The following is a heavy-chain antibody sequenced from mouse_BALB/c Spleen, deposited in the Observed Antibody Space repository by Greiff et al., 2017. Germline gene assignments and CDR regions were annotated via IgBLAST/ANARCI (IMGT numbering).Heavy chain of an antibody. CDR2: IWAGGST. D-gene: IGHD4-1*01. J-gene: IGHJ4*01. CDR3: ARSPPLVPYAMDY. CDR1: GFSLTSYG. Sequence: QVQLQQSGPGLVAPSQSLSITCTVSGFSLTSYGVHWVRQPPGKGLEWLGVIWAGGSTNYNSALMSRLSISKDNSKSQVFLKMNSLQTDDTAMYYCARSPPLVPYAMDYWGQGTSVTVSS. V-gene: IGHV2-9*02.